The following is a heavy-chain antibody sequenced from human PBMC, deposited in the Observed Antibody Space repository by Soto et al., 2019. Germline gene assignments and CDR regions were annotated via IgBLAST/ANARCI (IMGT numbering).Heavy chain of an antibody. CDR3: AKDRIFGVVTNDAFDI. CDR2: ISYDGSNK. CDR1: GFTFSSYA. J-gene: IGHJ3*02. D-gene: IGHD3-3*01. Sequence: GGSLRLSCAASGFTFSSYAMHWVRQAPGKGLEWVAVISYDGSNKYYADSVKGRFTISRDNSKNTLYLQMNSLRAEDTAVYYCAKDRIFGVVTNDAFDIWGQGTMVTVSS. V-gene: IGHV3-30-3*01.